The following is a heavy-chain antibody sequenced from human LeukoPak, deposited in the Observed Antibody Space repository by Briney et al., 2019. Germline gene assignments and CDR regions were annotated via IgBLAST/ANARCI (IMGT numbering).Heavy chain of an antibody. CDR2: IYTSGST. Sequence: SETLSLTCTVSGGSISSYYWSWIRQPAGKGLEWIGRIYTSGSTNYNPSLKSRATMSVDTSKNQFSLKLSSVTAADTAVYYCARGPPIVVVGDNWFDPWGQGTLVTVSS. J-gene: IGHJ5*02. CDR3: ARGPPIVVVGDNWFDP. CDR1: GGSISSYY. V-gene: IGHV4-4*07. D-gene: IGHD3-22*01.